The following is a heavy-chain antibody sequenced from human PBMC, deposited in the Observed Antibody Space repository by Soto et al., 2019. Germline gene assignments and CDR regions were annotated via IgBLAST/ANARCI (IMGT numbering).Heavy chain of an antibody. CDR1: GYTFTSYY. CDR2: INPSGGST. J-gene: IGHJ3*02. CDR3: ARDPEQWLLFDAFDI. Sequence: ASVKVSCKASGYTFTSYYMHWVRQAPGQGLEWMGIINPSGGSTSYAQKFQGRVTMTRDTSTSTVYMELSSLRSEDTAVYYCARDPEQWLLFDAFDIWGQGTMVTVSS. D-gene: IGHD6-19*01. V-gene: IGHV1-46*03.